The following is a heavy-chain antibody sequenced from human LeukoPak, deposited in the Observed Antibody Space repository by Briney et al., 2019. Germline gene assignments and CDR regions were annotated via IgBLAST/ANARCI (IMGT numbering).Heavy chain of an antibody. CDR2: INHSGST. CDR3: ARASRPLDY. Sequence: PSETLSLTCAVYGGSFSGYYWSWIRQPPGKGLEWIGEINHSGSTNYNPSLKSRVTISVDTSKNQFSLKLSSVTAADTAVYYCARASRPLDYWGQGTLVTVSS. CDR1: GGSFSGYY. V-gene: IGHV4-34*01. J-gene: IGHJ4*02.